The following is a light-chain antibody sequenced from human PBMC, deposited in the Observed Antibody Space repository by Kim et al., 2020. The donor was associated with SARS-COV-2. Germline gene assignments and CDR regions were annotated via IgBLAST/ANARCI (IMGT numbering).Light chain of an antibody. CDR3: QQLNSFPRT. CDR2: AAS. J-gene: IGKJ1*01. V-gene: IGKV1-9*01. CDR1: QGIRNY. Sequence: DIQLTQSPSFLSTSIGDRVTTTCRASQGIRNYLAWYQQRPGQAPKLLIYAASTLQSWVPSRFSGSGSGTEFTLTISSLQPEDFATYYCQQLNSFPRTFGQGTKVDIK.